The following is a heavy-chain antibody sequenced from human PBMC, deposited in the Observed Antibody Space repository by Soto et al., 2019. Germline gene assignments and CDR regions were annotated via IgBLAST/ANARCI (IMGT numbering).Heavy chain of an antibody. Sequence: SETLSLTCAVSGGSISSGGYSWSWIRQPPGKGLEWIGYIYHSGSTYYNPSLKSRVTISVDRSKNQFSLKLSSVTAADTAVYYCAREAAIAAAGENYYGMDVWGQGTTVTVSS. J-gene: IGHJ6*02. V-gene: IGHV4-30-2*01. CDR2: IYHSGST. CDR3: AREAAIAAAGENYYGMDV. D-gene: IGHD6-13*01. CDR1: GGSISSGGYS.